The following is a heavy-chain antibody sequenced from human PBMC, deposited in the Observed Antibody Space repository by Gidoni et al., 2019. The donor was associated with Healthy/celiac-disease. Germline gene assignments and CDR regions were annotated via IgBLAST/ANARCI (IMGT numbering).Heavy chain of an antibody. J-gene: IGHJ4*02. CDR3: ARDSSGWYALDY. Sequence: QVQLQESGPGLVKPSETLSLTCAFSGYSISSGYYWGWIRQPPGKGLEWIGSIYHSGSTYYNPSIKSRVTISVDTSKNQFSLKLSSVTAADTAVYYCARDSSGWYALDYWGQGTLVTVSS. V-gene: IGHV4-38-2*02. D-gene: IGHD6-19*01. CDR1: GYSISSGYY. CDR2: IYHSGST.